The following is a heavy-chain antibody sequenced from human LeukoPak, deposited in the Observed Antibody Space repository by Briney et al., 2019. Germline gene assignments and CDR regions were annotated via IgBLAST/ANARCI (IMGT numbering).Heavy chain of an antibody. D-gene: IGHD3-22*01. V-gene: IGHV1-24*01. CDR3: ATVSYYYDSSGYQGYFQH. Sequence: ASVKVSCKVSGYTLTELSIHWVRQAPGKGLEWMGGFDPEDGETIYAQRFQGRVTMTEDTSTDTAYMELSSLRSEAAAVYYCATVSYYYDSSGYQGYFQHWARAPWSPSPQ. CDR2: FDPEDGET. CDR1: GYTLTELS. J-gene: IGHJ1*01.